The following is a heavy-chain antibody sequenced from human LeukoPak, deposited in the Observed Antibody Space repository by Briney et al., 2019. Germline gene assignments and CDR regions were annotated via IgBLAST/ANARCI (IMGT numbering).Heavy chain of an antibody. CDR1: GYTFTGYY. V-gene: IGHV1-2*02. Sequence: ASVKVSCKASGYTFTGYYMHWVRQAPGQGLEWMGWISPNSGDTNHAQKFQGRVTMTRDTSISAAYMELSRLRSDDTAVYYCARGDVYFDYWGQGTLVTVSS. CDR3: ARGDVYFDY. J-gene: IGHJ4*02. CDR2: ISPNSGDT.